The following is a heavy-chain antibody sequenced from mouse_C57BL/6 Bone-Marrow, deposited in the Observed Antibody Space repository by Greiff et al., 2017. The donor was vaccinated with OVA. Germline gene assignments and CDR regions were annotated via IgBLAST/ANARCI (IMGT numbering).Heavy chain of an antibody. CDR2: ISDGGSYT. J-gene: IGHJ1*03. V-gene: IGHV5-4*01. CDR1: GFTFSSYA. Sequence: EVQVVESGGGLVKPGGSLKLSCAASGFTFSSYAMSWVRQTPEKRLEWVATISDGGSYTYYPDNVKGRFTISRDNAKNNLYLQMSHLKSEDTAMYYCARDYSYDVWGTGTTVTVSS. D-gene: IGHD1-1*01. CDR3: ARDYSYDV.